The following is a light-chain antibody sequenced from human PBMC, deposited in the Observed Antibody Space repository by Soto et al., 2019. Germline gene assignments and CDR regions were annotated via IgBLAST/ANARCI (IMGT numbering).Light chain of an antibody. V-gene: IGLV2-8*02. CDR1: SSHVGGYNY. CDR2: EVT. J-gene: IGLJ1*01. Sequence: VLTHPRSATTSAGRSVTISYTETSSHVGGYNYVSWYQHHAGKAPKLMIYEVTKRPSGVPDRFSGSKSGNTASLTVSGLQAEDEADYFCSSFAGTIFYVFGTGAKVT. CDR3: SSFAGTIFYV.